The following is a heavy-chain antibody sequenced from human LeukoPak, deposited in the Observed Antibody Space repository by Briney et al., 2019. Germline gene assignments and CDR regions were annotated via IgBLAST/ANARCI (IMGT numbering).Heavy chain of an antibody. V-gene: IGHV4-59*08. CDR3: ARSISSLGMDV. Sequence: SETLSLTCTVSGDPISSYYRNWIRQAPGKGLEWIGYHYYSESSNYNPALRSRVTISVDTSKNQFSLELSAVTASDTAVYYCARSISSLGMDVWGQGTSVTVSS. CDR1: GDPISSYY. D-gene: IGHD6-6*01. CDR2: HYYSESS. J-gene: IGHJ6*02.